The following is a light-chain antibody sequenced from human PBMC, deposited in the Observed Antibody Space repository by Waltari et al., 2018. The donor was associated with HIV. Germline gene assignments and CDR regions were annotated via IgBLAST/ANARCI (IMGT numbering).Light chain of an antibody. CDR3: SSYGGSSNWL. CDR2: EGI. Sequence: QSALTQPASVSGSPGQSITISCNGTSSDIGNYNLVSWYQQHPGKAPKLIIYEGIKRPSGVSNRISGSKSANTASLTISGLQAEDEADYFCSSYGGSSNWLFGGGTKLTVL. J-gene: IGLJ2*01. V-gene: IGLV2-23*01. CDR1: SSDIGNYNL.